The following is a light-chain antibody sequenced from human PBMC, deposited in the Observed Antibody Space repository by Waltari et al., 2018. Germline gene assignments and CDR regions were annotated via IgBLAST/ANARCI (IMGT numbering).Light chain of an antibody. J-gene: IGLJ2*01. Sequence: QSALTQPASVSGSPGQSITISCTGTISDVGGNNYLPWYQQHPGKAPKLMIYDVSNRPSGVSNRFSGSKSGNTASLTISGLQVEDEADYYCASYISSSTLELFGGGTSLTVL. CDR1: ISDVGGNNY. CDR2: DVS. V-gene: IGLV2-14*03. CDR3: ASYISSSTLEL.